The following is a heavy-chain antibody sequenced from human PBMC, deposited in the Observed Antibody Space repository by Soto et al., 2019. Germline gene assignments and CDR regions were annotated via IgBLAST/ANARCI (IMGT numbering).Heavy chain of an antibody. CDR2: IYYSGST. CDR3: SSGLPRDLLSGPAQRTSDL. D-gene: IGHD2-15*01. CDR1: GGSISSGDYY. Sequence: SETLSLTCTVSGGSISSGDYYWSWIRQHPGKGLEWIGYIYYSGSTYYNPSLKSRVTISIDTSKNQFSLKLSSVTAADTAVYYCSSGLPRDLLSGPAQRTSDL. V-gene: IGHV4-30-4*08. J-gene: IGHJ2*01.